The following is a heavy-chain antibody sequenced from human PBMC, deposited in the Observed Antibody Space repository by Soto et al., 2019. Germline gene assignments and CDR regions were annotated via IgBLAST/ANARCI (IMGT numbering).Heavy chain of an antibody. CDR2: ISAYNGNT. CDR3: ARDLQRGFLTAMAPGYYYGMDV. V-gene: IGHV1-18*01. Sequence: ASVKVSCKASGYTFTSYGISWVRQAPGQGLEWMGWISAYNGNTNYAQKLQGRVTMTTDTSTSTAYMERRSLRSDDTAVYYCARDLQRGFLTAMAPGYYYGMDVWGQGTTVTVSS. CDR1: GYTFTSYG. D-gene: IGHD5-18*01. J-gene: IGHJ6*02.